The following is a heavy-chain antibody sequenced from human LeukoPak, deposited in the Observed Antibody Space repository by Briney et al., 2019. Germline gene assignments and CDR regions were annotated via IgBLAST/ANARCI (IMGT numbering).Heavy chain of an antibody. CDR3: AKVLRYCGSTSCYPYYFDY. Sequence: AGGSLRLSCAASGFTFSSYAMSWVRQAPGKGLEWVSAISGSGGSTYYADSVKGRFTISRDNSKNTLYLQMNSLRAEDTAVYYCAKVLRYCGSTSCYPYYFDYWGQGTLVTVSS. CDR2: ISGSGGST. V-gene: IGHV3-23*01. CDR1: GFTFSSYA. J-gene: IGHJ4*02. D-gene: IGHD2-2*01.